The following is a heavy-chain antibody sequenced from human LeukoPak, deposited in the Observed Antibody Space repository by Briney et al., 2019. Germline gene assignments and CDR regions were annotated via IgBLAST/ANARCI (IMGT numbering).Heavy chain of an antibody. Sequence: PSETLSLTCTVSGVSISSYYWSWIRQPPGKGLEWIGYTYYSGSTNYHPSLKSRVTISIDTSKNQFSLKLSSVTAEDTAVYYCARATTLYGDYYFDYWGQGTLVTVSS. D-gene: IGHD4-17*01. V-gene: IGHV4-59*01. J-gene: IGHJ4*02. CDR2: TYYSGST. CDR3: ARATTLYGDYYFDY. CDR1: GVSISSYY.